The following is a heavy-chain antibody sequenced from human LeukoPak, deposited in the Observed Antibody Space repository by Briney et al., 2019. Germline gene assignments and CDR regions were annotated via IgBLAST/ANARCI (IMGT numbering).Heavy chain of an antibody. CDR1: VGSISSYY. Sequence: SEILSLTCTVSVGSISSYYWSWVRHPPWKGREWFVYIYYSGSTNYNHSLKSRVTISVDTSKNQFSLKLSSVTAADTAVYYCARDLSGSGIRWYFDLWGRGTLVTVSS. V-gene: IGHV4-59*01. CDR3: ARDLSGSGIRWYFDL. D-gene: IGHD1-26*01. J-gene: IGHJ2*01. CDR2: IYYSGST.